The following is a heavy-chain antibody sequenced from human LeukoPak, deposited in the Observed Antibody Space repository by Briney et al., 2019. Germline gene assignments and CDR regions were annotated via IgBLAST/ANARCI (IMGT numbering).Heavy chain of an antibody. J-gene: IGHJ4*02. Sequence: GGSRRLSCAASGLTLSTYAMPGVRHPAGEGLEWVSALGTAGDTFYPGSVKGRFTISRDNAKKSLFLQMNSLRAEDTAIYYCARQSTPHGNFDYWGQGTLVTVSS. CDR1: GLTLSTYA. D-gene: IGHD5-24*01. V-gene: IGHV3-13*01. CDR2: LGTAGDT. CDR3: ARQSTPHGNFDY.